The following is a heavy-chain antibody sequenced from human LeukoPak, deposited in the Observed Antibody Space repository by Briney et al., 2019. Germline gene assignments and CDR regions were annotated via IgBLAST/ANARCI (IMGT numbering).Heavy chain of an antibody. CDR1: GYTFCSHA. J-gene: IGHJ4*02. D-gene: IGHD4-23*01. Sequence: GGSLTLTCAASGYTFCSHAMSWLRQAPARGLDWVSAISGSDGRTYYADSVKGRFTISRDNSKNTLYLQMNSLRAEDTAVYYCAKDPYGGDKAFDYWGQGTLVTVSS. V-gene: IGHV3-23*01. CDR3: AKDPYGGDKAFDY. CDR2: ISGSDGRT.